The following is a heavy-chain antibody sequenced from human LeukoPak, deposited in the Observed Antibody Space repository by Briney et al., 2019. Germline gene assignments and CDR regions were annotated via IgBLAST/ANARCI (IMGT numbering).Heavy chain of an antibody. CDR3: ARHAQMVYATKYYYYYMDV. CDR2: IHDSGST. Sequence: PSETLSLTCTVSGGSISSYYWSWIRDPPGKGLEWIGYIHDSGSTNYNPSLKSRVTISVDTSKNQFSLKLNSMTAADTAVYYCARHAQMVYATKYYYYYMDVWGKGTTVTVSS. V-gene: IGHV4-59*08. CDR1: GGSISSYY. D-gene: IGHD2-8*01. J-gene: IGHJ6*03.